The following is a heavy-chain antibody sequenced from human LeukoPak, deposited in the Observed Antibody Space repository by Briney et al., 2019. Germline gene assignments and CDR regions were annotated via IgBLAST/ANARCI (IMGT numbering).Heavy chain of an antibody. CDR2: INHSGST. CDR3: ARDRITMVRGVISPKQYYYYGMDV. Sequence: SETLSLTCAVYGGSFSGYYWSWIRQPPGKGLEWVGEINHSGSTNYYPSLKSRVTISVDTSKSQFSLKLSSVTAADTAVYYCARDRITMVRGVISPKQYYYYGMDVWGQGTTVTVSS. D-gene: IGHD3-10*01. V-gene: IGHV4-34*01. CDR1: GGSFSGYY. J-gene: IGHJ6*02.